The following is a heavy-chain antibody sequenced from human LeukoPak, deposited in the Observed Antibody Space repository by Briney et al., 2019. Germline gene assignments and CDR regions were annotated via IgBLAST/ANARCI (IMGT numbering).Heavy chain of an antibody. J-gene: IGHJ4*02. V-gene: IGHV4-59*12. CDR3: AREGGPYRPLDY. Sequence: PSETLSLTCTVSGASISSYYWSWIRQPPGKGLEWIGSMHYSGGSTNYNPFLKSRVTMSVDTSKNEFSLKLSSGTAADTAVYYCAREGGPYRPLDYSGQGTLVTVSS. CDR2: MHYSGGST. CDR1: GASISSYY.